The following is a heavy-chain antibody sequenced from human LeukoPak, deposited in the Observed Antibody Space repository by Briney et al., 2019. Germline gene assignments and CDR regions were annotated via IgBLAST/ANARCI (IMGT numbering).Heavy chain of an antibody. CDR3: ARGRGSSSLYYFDY. Sequence: PSETLSLTCAVYGGSFSGYYWSWIRQPAGKGLEWIGRIYTSGSTNYNPSLKSRVTMSVDTSKNQFSLKLSSVTAADTAVYYCARGRGSSSLYYFDYWGQGTLVTVSS. CDR2: IYTSGST. V-gene: IGHV4-59*10. J-gene: IGHJ4*02. D-gene: IGHD6-6*01. CDR1: GGSFSGYY.